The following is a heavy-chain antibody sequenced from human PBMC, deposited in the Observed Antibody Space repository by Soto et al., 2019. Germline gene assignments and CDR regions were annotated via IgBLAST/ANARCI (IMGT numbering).Heavy chain of an antibody. Sequence: LRLSCAASGFSFNNHRMHWVRQAPGKGLEWVAVIWYDGSYKYYADSVKGRFTISRDNSKNTLYLQMNSLRAEATALYYCARQQMVSYYFDSWGQGTLVTVSS. V-gene: IGHV3-33*01. CDR3: ARQQMVSYYFDS. CDR1: GFSFNNHR. D-gene: IGHD2-8*01. CDR2: IWYDGSYK. J-gene: IGHJ4*02.